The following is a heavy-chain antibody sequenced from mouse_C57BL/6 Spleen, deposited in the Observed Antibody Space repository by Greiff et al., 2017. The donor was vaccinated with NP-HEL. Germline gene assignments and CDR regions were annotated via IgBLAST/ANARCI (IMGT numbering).Heavy chain of an antibody. CDR3: ARDSRDAMDY. V-gene: IGHV5-16*01. CDR1: GFTFSDYY. CDR2: INYDGSST. J-gene: IGHJ4*01. Sequence: EVKLVESEGGLVQPGSSMKLSCTASGFTFSDYYMAWVRQVPEKGLEWVANINYDGSSTYYLDSLKSRFIISRDNAKNILYLQMSSLKSEDTATYYCARDSRDAMDYWGQGTSVTVSS.